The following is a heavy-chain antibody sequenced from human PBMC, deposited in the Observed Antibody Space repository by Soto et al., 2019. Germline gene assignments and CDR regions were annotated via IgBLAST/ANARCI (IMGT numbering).Heavy chain of an antibody. V-gene: IGHV1-69*06. D-gene: IGHD3-22*01. CDR3: ARVHDSSGYPFDY. CDR2: IIPIFGTA. J-gene: IGHJ4*02. Sequence: QVQLVQSGAEVKKPGSSVKVSCTASGGTFSSYAISWVRQAPGQGLEWMGGIIPIFGTANYAQKFQGRVKITADKSTSTAYMELSSLRSEDTAVYYCARVHDSSGYPFDYWGQGTLVTVSS. CDR1: GGTFSSYA.